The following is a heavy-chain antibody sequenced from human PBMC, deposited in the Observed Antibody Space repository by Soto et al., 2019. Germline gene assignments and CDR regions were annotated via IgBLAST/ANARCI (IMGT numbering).Heavy chain of an antibody. J-gene: IGHJ6*03. Sequence: EVQLVESGGGLVQPGGSLRLSCAASGFTISGNAMNWVRQAPGRGLEWVSYISSSSTNIHYADSVRGRFTISRDNAKNSLYLQMNSLRDEETAVYRCARDLSWGSKWYYYMDVWGKGTTGTVSS. CDR3: ARDLSWGSKWYYYMDV. V-gene: IGHV3-48*02. CDR1: GFTISGNA. D-gene: IGHD3-16*01. CDR2: ISSSSTNI.